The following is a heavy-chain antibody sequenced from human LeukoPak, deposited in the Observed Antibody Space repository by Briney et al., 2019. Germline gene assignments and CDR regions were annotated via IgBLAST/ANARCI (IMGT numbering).Heavy chain of an antibody. CDR3: ATHNLFRFEY. D-gene: IGHD2-21*01. V-gene: IGHV3-7*01. CDR2: IKQHGSEK. J-gene: IGHJ4*02. Sequence: GGSLRLSCAASGFTFSSFWMSWVRQAPGKGLEWVANIKQHGSEKYYVDSVKGRFTISRDNAKNSLYLQMNSLRAEDTAVYYCATHNLFRFEYWGQGTLVTVRS. CDR1: GFTFSSFW.